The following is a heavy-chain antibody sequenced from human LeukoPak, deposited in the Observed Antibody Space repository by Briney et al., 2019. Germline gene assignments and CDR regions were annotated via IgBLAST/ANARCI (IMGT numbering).Heavy chain of an antibody. CDR3: ARGGYCSGGSFYSSYWFDP. D-gene: IGHD2-15*01. CDR2: MNPNSGNT. J-gene: IGHJ5*02. CDR1: GYTFTSYD. V-gene: IGHV1-8*01. Sequence: ASVKVSCKASGYTFTSYDIDWVRQATGQGLEWMGWMNPNSGNTGYAQKFQGRVTMTRNTSISTAYMELSSLRSEDTAVYYCARGGYCSGGSFYSSYWFDPWGQGTLV.